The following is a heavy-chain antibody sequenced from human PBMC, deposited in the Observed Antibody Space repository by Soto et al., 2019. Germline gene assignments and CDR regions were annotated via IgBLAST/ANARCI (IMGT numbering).Heavy chain of an antibody. CDR1: GGTFSSYT. Sequence: QVQLVQSGAEVKKPGSSVKVSCKASGGTFSSYTITWVRQAPGQGLEWMGRIIPIVGISNYAQKFQGRATITADRPTGAAYMELSSRRSEDTAVYYCARGKAMLTDYHNGPLDDGMDVWGQGARVTVSS. J-gene: IGHJ6*02. D-gene: IGHD3-9*01. CDR2: IIPIVGIS. CDR3: ARGKAMLTDYHNGPLDDGMDV. V-gene: IGHV1-69*02.